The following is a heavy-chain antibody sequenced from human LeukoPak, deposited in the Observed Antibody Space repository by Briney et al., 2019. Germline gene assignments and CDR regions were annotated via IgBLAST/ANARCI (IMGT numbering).Heavy chain of an antibody. V-gene: IGHV4-59*01. D-gene: IGHD5-12*01. CDR3: ARGGYSGYDSDDYYYGMDV. CDR1: GGSLSSYY. Sequence: PSETLSLTCTVSGGSLSSYYWSWIRQPPGKGLEWIGYIYYSGSTNYNPSLKSRVTISVDTSKNQFSLKLSSVTAADTAEYYCARGGYSGYDSDDYYYGMDVWGQGTTVTVSS. J-gene: IGHJ6*02. CDR2: IYYSGST.